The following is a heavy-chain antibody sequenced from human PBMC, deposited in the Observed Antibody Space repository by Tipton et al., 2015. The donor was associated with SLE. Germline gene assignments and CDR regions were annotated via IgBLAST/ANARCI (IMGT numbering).Heavy chain of an antibody. Sequence: TLSLTCNVSGYYISNGYYWAWFRQPPGKGLEWIGSSYHSERTYYNPSLKSRVTISVDTSKNQFSLTLTSVTAADTAIYYCARELSFWSGNRLGMDVWGQGTTVTVSS. J-gene: IGHJ6*02. CDR3: ARELSFWSGNRLGMDV. CDR1: GYYISNGYY. CDR2: SYHSERT. D-gene: IGHD3-3*01. V-gene: IGHV4-38-2*02.